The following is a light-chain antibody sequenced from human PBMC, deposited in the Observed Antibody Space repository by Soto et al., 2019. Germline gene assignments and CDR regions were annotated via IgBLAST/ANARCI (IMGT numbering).Light chain of an antibody. CDR1: SSNIGSNT. CDR3: AAWDDSLNGQVV. CDR2: SNN. V-gene: IGLV1-44*01. J-gene: IGLJ2*01. Sequence: QSVLTQPPSASGTPGQRVNISCSGSSSNIGSNTVNWYQQLPGTAPKLLIYSNNQRPSGVPDRFSGSKSGTSASLAISGLQSEDEADYYCAAWDDSLNGQVVFGGGTKLTVL.